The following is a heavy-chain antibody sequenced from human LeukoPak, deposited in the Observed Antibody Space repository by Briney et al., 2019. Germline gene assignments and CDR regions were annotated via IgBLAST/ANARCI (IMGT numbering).Heavy chain of an antibody. V-gene: IGHV4-4*02. Sequence: PGGSLRLSCAASGFTVSSNYMSWVRQPPGKGLEWIGEIYHSGSTNYNPSLKSRVTISVDKSKNQFSLKLSSVTAADTAVYYCARAGSNYYFEFDYWGQGTLVTVSS. D-gene: IGHD3-10*01. CDR1: GFTVSSNY. CDR3: ARAGSNYYFEFDY. CDR2: IYHSGST. J-gene: IGHJ4*02.